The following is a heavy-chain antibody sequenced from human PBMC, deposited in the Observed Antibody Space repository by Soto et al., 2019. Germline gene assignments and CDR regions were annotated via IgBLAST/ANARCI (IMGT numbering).Heavy chain of an antibody. CDR2: ISGSGDST. V-gene: IGHV3-23*01. Sequence: PGGSLRLSCAASGFTFSNYAMSWVRQAPGKGLEWVSAISGSGDSTYYADSVKGRFTISRDNSKNSLYLQMNSLRDEDTAVYYCARPEYSSSSYGMDVWGQGTTVTVSS. CDR3: ARPEYSSSSYGMDV. D-gene: IGHD6-6*01. J-gene: IGHJ6*02. CDR1: GFTFSNYA.